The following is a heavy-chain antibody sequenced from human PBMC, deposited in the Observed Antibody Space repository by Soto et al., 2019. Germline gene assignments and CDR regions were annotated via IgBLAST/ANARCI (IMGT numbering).Heavy chain of an antibody. J-gene: IGHJ4*02. CDR3: ATDILDF. V-gene: IGHV3-7*05. D-gene: IGHD3-9*01. CDR1: GFMFSSYW. Sequence: EVELAESGGGLVQPGGSLRLSCAATGFMFSSYWMTWVRQAPGKGLEWVANINQNGSERYYVDSVEGRFTISRDNAKNSVFLQMENLRVEDTAMYYCATDILDFWGQGTLVTVSS. CDR2: INQNGSER.